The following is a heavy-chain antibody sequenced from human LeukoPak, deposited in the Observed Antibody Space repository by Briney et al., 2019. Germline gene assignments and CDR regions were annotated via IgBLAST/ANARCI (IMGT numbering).Heavy chain of an antibody. D-gene: IGHD2-2*01. Sequence: GRSLRLSCAAYGFTFSSYALHWVRQAPGKGQEWMAVISYDGSNKYYADSVKGRFTISRDNSKTTLYLQMNSLRAEDTAVYYCARSKPSPIVVVPAATYYYGMDVWGQGTTVTVSS. CDR1: GFTFSSYA. J-gene: IGHJ6*02. V-gene: IGHV3-30-3*01. CDR3: ARSKPSPIVVVPAATYYYGMDV. CDR2: ISYDGSNK.